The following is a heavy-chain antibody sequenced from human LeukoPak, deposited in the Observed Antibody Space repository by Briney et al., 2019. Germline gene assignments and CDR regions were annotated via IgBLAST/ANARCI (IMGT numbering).Heavy chain of an antibody. CDR3: ASVPMTTSFFYP. Sequence: PSETLSLTCTVPGGFISSHYWSWLRQPPGKGLEWIGYIYFTGYTKYNPSLKSRLTISRDTSRNQFSLSLISVTAADTAVYYCASVPMTTSFFYPWGEGSLVIVSS. D-gene: IGHD3-3*02. V-gene: IGHV4-59*11. CDR1: GGFISSHY. CDR2: IYFTGYT. J-gene: IGHJ5*02.